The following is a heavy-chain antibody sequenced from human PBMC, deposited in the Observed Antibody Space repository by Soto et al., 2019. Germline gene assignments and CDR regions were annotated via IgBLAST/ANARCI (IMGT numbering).Heavy chain of an antibody. CDR1: GYTFTSYY. D-gene: IGHD4-17*01. CDR3: ATGDGNQY. Sequence: ASVKVSCKASGYTFTSYYMHWVRQAPGQGLEWMGIINPSGDSTSNAQKLKSRVTMTRDTSTSTVNMELSSLRSEDTAVYYCATGDGNQYWGQGTLVTVSS. CDR2: INPSGDST. V-gene: IGHV1-46*01. J-gene: IGHJ4*02.